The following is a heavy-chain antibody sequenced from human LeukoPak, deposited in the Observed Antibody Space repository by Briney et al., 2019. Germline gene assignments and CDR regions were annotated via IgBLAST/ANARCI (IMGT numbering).Heavy chain of an antibody. Sequence: PVKVSCKASGGTFSSYAISWVRQAPGQGLEWMGGIIPIFGTANYAQKFQGRVTITADESTSTAYMELSSLRSEDTAVYYCARLEWELSLGAFDIWGQGTMVTVSS. CDR3: ARLEWELSLGAFDI. J-gene: IGHJ3*02. CDR2: IIPIFGTA. CDR1: GGTFSSYA. D-gene: IGHD1-26*01. V-gene: IGHV1-69*13.